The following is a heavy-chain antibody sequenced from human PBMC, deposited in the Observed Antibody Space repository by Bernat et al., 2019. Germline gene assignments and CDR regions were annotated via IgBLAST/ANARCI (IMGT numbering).Heavy chain of an antibody. J-gene: IGHJ6*03. CDR3: ARGGGGITMFGVVIEAANYYYMDV. CDR1: GFTFSSYS. D-gene: IGHD3-3*01. V-gene: IGHV3-48*02. Sequence: EVQLVESGGGLVQPGGSLRLSCAASGFTFSSYSMNWVRQAPGKGLEWVSYISSSSSTIYKAASGKGRFTISRDNAKNSLYLQMNSLRDEDTAVYYWARGGGGITMFGVVIEAANYYYMDVWGKGTTVTVSS. CDR2: ISSSSSTI.